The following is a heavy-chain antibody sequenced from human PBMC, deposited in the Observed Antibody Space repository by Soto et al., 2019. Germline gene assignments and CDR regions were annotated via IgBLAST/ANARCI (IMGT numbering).Heavy chain of an antibody. CDR2: IHTTDGT. Sequence: SETLSLTCTVSGGSISSYYWSWIRQPAGKGMEWIGRIHTTDGTKYNPSLKSRVTMSTDTSSNQVSLKLSSLTAADTAVYYCARALSSAAGLYFDFWGQGTLVTVSS. V-gene: IGHV4-4*07. D-gene: IGHD6-13*01. CDR1: GGSISSYY. J-gene: IGHJ4*02. CDR3: ARALSSAAGLYFDF.